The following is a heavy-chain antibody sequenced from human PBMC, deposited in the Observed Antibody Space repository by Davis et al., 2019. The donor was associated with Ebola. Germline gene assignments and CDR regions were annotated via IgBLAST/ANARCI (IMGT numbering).Heavy chain of an antibody. D-gene: IGHD3-10*01. CDR1: GFTFSSYA. J-gene: IGHJ4*02. CDR2: LSYDGRNK. CDR3: AKVSGSESYMYSFDH. Sequence: GESLKISCAASGFTFSSYAMSWVRQAPGKGLEWVAVLSYDGRNKEYADSVRGRFTLSRDNSKNTLYLQMNSLRAEDTAVYYCAKVSGSESYMYSFDHWGQGTLVTVSS. V-gene: IGHV3-30*18.